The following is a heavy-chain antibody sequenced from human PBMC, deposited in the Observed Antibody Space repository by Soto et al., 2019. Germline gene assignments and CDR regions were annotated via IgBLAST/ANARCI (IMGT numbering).Heavy chain of an antibody. CDR3: ARIIRTLAWDGVDV. Sequence: QVQLQESGPGLVKPSETLSLTCGVSPGSFSSYYWGWIRQSPGKGLEWIGYIYNSGSTNYNPSLKSRLTMSVDTSKNQFSLKLSSVTAADTAVYYCARIIRTLAWDGVDVWGQGTRVTV. D-gene: IGHD3-10*01. J-gene: IGHJ6*02. CDR2: IYNSGST. V-gene: IGHV4-59*01. CDR1: PGSFSSYY.